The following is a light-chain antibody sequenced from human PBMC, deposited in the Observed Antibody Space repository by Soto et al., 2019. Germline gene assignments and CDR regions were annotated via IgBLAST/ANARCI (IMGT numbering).Light chain of an antibody. V-gene: IGLV2-23*01. CDR2: EGS. Sequence: ALTQPASVSWSPGQSITISCTGTSSDVGSYNLVSWYRQYPGKAPKLMIYEGSKRPSGVSDRFSGSKSGNTASLTISGLQAEDEADYYCSSYAGTDTYVFGSGTKV. CDR1: SSDVGSYNL. J-gene: IGLJ1*01. CDR3: SSYAGTDTYV.